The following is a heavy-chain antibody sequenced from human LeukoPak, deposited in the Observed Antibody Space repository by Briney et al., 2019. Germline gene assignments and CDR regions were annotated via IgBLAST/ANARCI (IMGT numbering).Heavy chain of an antibody. D-gene: IGHD3-22*01. J-gene: IGHJ3*01. CDR1: GFAFSIYS. V-gene: IGHV3-21*01. CDR3: ATFRNYGSSGYAFDAFDF. CDR2: ISSGSSYI. Sequence: GGSLRLSCAASGFAFSIYSMNWVRQAPGKGLEWVSSISSGSSYIHYADSVKGRFTISRDNAKNSLYLQMKSLRAEDTAVYYCATFRNYGSSGYAFDAFDFWGQGTMVTVSS.